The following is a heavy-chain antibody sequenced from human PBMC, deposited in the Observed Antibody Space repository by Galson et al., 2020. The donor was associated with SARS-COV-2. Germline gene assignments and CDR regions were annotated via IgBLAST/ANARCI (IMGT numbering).Heavy chain of an antibody. J-gene: IGHJ4*02. V-gene: IGHV1-46*01. CDR1: GYTFTSYY. Sequence: ASVTVSCKVSGYTFTSYYLHWVRQAPGQGPERMGVINPSAGSTTYAEKFQGRVTMTTDTSTSTLYLELSGLNSDDTAIYYCARELATNYFDYWGQGTLGTVSS. CDR3: ARELATNYFDY. CDR2: INPSAGST.